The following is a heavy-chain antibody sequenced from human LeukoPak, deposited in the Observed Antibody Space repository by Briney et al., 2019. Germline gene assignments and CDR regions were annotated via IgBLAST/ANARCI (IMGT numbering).Heavy chain of an antibody. CDR2: MNPNSGNT. Sequence: ASVKVSCKASGYTFTSYDINWVRQATGQGLEWMGWMNPNSGNTGYAQKFQGGVTITRNTSISTAYMELSSLRSEDTAVYYCARGSGGSGNYYHYMDVWGKGTTVTVSS. J-gene: IGHJ6*03. CDR3: ARGSGGSGNYYHYMDV. CDR1: GYTFTSYD. D-gene: IGHD1-26*01. V-gene: IGHV1-8*03.